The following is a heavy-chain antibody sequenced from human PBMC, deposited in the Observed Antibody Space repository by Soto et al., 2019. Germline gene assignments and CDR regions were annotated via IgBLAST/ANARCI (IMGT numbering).Heavy chain of an antibody. D-gene: IGHD2-2*01. Sequence: ESLKISCQCSGYTFSNFWIAWVRQLPGKGLEYMGIIYPGDSETRYSPSFHGKVTISADRSIGTAYLQWSSLKASDTATYYCARQYCYGITCSPAFDHWGQGTLVTVSS. CDR3: ARQYCYGITCSPAFDH. J-gene: IGHJ4*02. CDR1: GYTFSNFW. V-gene: IGHV5-51*01. CDR2: IYPGDSET.